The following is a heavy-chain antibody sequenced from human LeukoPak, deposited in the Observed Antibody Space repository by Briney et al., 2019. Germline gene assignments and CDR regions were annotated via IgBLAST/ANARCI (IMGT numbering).Heavy chain of an antibody. CDR1: GFTFSSYE. Sequence: GGSLRLSCTASGFTFSSYEMNWVRQAPGKGLEWVSYISSSGSTIYYADSVKGRFTISRDNAKNSLYLQMNTLRAEDTAVYYCERISSLIDYWGQGTLVTVSS. J-gene: IGHJ4*02. CDR2: ISSSGSTI. V-gene: IGHV3-48*03. CDR3: ERISSLIDY.